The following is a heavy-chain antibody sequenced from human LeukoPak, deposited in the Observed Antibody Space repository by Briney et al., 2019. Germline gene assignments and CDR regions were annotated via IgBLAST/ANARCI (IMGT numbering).Heavy chain of an antibody. CDR3: ARDPHRIGEYLDL. J-gene: IGHJ2*01. CDR2: IYYSGNT. Sequence: SQTLSLTCTVSGGSISSGGYYWSWIRQHPGKGLEWIGYIYYSGNTYYSPSLKSRVTISVDTSKNQFSLKLNSVTAADTAVYYCARDPHRIGEYLDLWGCGTLVTVSS. V-gene: IGHV4-31*03. D-gene: IGHD1-14*01. CDR1: GGSISSGGYY.